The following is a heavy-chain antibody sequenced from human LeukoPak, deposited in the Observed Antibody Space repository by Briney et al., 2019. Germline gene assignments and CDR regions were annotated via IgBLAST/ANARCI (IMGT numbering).Heavy chain of an antibody. CDR2: ISSSGSTI. J-gene: IGHJ4*02. Sequence: GGSLRLSCTASGFTFSSYSMNWVRQAPGKGLEWVSYISSSGSTIYYADPVKGRFTISRDNAKNSLYLQMNSLRAEDTAVYYCARDNARYFDWTLFDYWGQGTLVTVSS. CDR1: GFTFSSYS. CDR3: ARDNARYFDWTLFDY. D-gene: IGHD3-9*01. V-gene: IGHV3-48*04.